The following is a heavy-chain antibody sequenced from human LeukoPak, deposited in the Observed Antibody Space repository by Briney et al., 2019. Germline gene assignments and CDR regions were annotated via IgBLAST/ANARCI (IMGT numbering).Heavy chain of an antibody. J-gene: IGHJ5*02. Sequence: ASVKVSCKASGYTFTSYGISWVRQAPGQGLEWMGWISAYNGNTNYAQKPQGRVTMTTDTSTSTAYMELRSLRSDDTAVYYCARDRRSIAARPWSGAKGWFDPWGQGTLVTVSS. CDR3: ARDRRSIAARPWSGAKGWFDP. D-gene: IGHD6-6*01. CDR1: GYTFTSYG. V-gene: IGHV1-18*01. CDR2: ISAYNGNT.